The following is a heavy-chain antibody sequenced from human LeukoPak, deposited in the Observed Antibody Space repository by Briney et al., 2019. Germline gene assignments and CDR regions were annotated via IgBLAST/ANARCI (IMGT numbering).Heavy chain of an antibody. D-gene: IGHD5-24*01. Sequence: PGGSLRLSCAASGFTFSSYEMNWVRQAPGKGLEWVSYISSSSSYIYYADSVKGRFTISRDNAKKSLYLQMNSLRAEDTAVYYCARVGEKAFHLWPEIDYWGQGTLVTVSS. V-gene: IGHV3-21*05. J-gene: IGHJ4*02. CDR1: GFTFSSYE. CDR2: ISSSSSYI. CDR3: ARVGEKAFHLWPEIDY.